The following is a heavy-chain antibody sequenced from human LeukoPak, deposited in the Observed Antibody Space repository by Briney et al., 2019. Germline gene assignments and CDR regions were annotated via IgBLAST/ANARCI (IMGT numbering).Heavy chain of an antibody. D-gene: IGHD4-11*01. CDR1: GGSISSSSYY. V-gene: IGHV4-39*07. CDR3: ARGTSYSNPSAY. J-gene: IGHJ4*02. Sequence: SETLSLTCTVSGGSISSSSYYWGWIRQPPGKGLEWIGEIYHSGSTNSNPSLKSRVTISVVTSKNQFSLKLSSVTAADTAVYYCARGTSYSNPSAYWGQGTLVTVSS. CDR2: IYHSGST.